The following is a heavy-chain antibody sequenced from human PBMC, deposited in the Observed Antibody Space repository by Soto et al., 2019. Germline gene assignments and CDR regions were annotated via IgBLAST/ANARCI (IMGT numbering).Heavy chain of an antibody. J-gene: IGHJ6*02. D-gene: IGHD6-6*01. CDR2: ISYDGSNK. CDR3: ARDTEYEYYYYYGMDV. V-gene: IGHV3-30-3*01. CDR1: GFTFSSYA. Sequence: QVQLVESGGGVVQPGRSLRLSCAASGFTFSSYAMHWVRQAPGKGLEWVAVISYDGSNKYYADSVKGRFTISRDNSKNTLYLQMNSLRAEDTAVYYCARDTEYEYYYYYGMDVWGQGTTVTVSS.